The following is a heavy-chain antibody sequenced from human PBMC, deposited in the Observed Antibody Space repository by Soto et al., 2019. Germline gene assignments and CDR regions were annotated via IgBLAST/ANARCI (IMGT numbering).Heavy chain of an antibody. CDR1: GGSVSNDAYY. D-gene: IGHD1-26*01. J-gene: IGHJ5*02. V-gene: IGHV4-61*08. CDR3: ARLGSGWEFPFDL. Sequence: SETLSLTCTVSGGSVSNDAYYWSWIRQPPGKGLEWIGYIYHSGSTYYNPSLKSRVIISVDMSENQFSLRLNSVTAADTAVYYCARLGSGWEFPFDLWGQGSLVTGSS. CDR2: IYHSGST.